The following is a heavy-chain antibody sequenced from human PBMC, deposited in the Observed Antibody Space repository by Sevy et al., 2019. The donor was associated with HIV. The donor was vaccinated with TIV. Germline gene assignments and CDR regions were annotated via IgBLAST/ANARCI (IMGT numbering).Heavy chain of an antibody. V-gene: IGHV3-7*01. CDR1: EFIFTGYW. CDR3: ARAGGWGNINHSNQILDI. D-gene: IGHD3-16*01. CDR2: IDQDGSDK. Sequence: GGSLRLSCAASEFIFTGYWMNWVRQAPGKGLEWVANIDQDGSDKRYVESVRGRFTISRDNANNFLSLQMSSLRADDTAVYYCARAGGWGNINHSNQILDIWGHGTKVTVSS. J-gene: IGHJ3*02.